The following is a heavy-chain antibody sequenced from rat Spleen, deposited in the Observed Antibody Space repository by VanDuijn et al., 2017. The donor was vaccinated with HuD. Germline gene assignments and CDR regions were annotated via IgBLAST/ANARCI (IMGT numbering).Heavy chain of an antibody. Sequence: EVQLVESGGGLVQPGGSLKLSCAASGFTFSNYGMHWIRQAPTKGLDWVASISTGGGNTYYRDSVKGRFTISRDNAKRILYLQIDSLTSEDSATYYCARHALMYTTDPFTYWGQGTLVTVSS. V-gene: IGHV5S13*01. CDR2: ISTGGGNT. J-gene: IGHJ3*01. D-gene: IGHD1-6*01. CDR3: ARHALMYTTDPFTY. CDR1: GFTFSNYG.